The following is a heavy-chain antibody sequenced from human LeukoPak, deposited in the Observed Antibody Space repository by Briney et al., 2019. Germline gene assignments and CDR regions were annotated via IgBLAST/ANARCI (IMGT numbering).Heavy chain of an antibody. CDR3: ANIGRYSYSSGY. J-gene: IGHJ4*02. Sequence: PGGSLRLSCAASGFTFSSYEMNWVRQAPGKGLEWVSYISSSGSTIYYADSVKGRFTISRDNAKNSLYLQMNSLRAEDTAVYYCANIGRYSYSSGYWGQGTLVTVSS. CDR2: ISSSGSTI. V-gene: IGHV3-48*03. D-gene: IGHD5-18*01. CDR1: GFTFSSYE.